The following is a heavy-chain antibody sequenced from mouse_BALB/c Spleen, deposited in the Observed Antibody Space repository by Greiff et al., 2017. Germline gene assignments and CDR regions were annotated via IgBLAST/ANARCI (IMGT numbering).Heavy chain of an antibody. V-gene: IGHV5-17*02. Sequence: EVQGVESGGGLVQPGGSRKLSCAASGFTFSSFGMHWVRQAPEKGLEWVAYISSGSSTIYYADTVKGRFTISRDNPKNTLFLQMTSLRSEDTAMYYCARDDDYDDYAMDYWGQGTSVTVSS. CDR1: GFTFSSFG. D-gene: IGHD2-4*01. CDR3: ARDDDYDDYAMDY. CDR2: ISSGSSTI. J-gene: IGHJ4*01.